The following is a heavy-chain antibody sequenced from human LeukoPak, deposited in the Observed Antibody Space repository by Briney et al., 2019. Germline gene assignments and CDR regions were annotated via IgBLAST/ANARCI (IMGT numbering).Heavy chain of an antibody. V-gene: IGHV1-2*02. CDR1: AYTLAVYY. D-gene: IGHD6-19*01. J-gene: IGHJ4*02. Sequence: ASVTVSFTSSAYTLAVYYLHWVRQAPGQGLEWMGWINPNTGATHSAQKFQGRITMTRDTSISTAYMDLSRLRSDDTAVYCCARDRVGSGWPRPYYLEVWGQGTLVTVSS. CDR2: INPNTGAT. CDR3: ARDRVGSGWPRPYYLEV.